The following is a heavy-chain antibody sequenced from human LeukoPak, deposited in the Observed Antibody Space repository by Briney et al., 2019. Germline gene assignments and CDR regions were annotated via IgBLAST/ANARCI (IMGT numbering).Heavy chain of an antibody. CDR3: ARWELGLPDY. D-gene: IGHD1-7*01. CDR2: IIPIFGTA. V-gene: IGHV1-69*05. J-gene: IGHJ4*02. Sequence: SVKVSCKASGGTFSSYAISWVRQAPGQGLEWMGEIIPIFGTANYAQKFQGRVTITTDTSTSTAYMELRSLRSDDTAVYYCARWELGLPDYWGQGTLVTVSS. CDR1: GGTFSSYA.